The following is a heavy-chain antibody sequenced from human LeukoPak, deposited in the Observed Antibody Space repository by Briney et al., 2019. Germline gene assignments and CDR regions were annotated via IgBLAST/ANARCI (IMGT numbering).Heavy chain of an antibody. V-gene: IGHV1-69*01. J-gene: IGHJ4*02. Sequence: SVKVSCKACGVTFSSYAISWVRQAPGQGLEWMGGIIPIFGTANYAQKFQGRVTITADESTSTAYMELSSLRSEDTAVYYCAREGYSGHYFDYWGQGTLVTVSS. CDR1: GVTFSSYA. CDR2: IIPIFGTA. D-gene: IGHD6-13*01. CDR3: AREGYSGHYFDY.